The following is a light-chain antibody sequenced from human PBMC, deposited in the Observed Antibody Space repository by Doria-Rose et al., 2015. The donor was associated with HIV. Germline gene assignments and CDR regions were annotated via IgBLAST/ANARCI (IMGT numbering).Light chain of an antibody. J-gene: IGKJ1*01. CDR3: HQYGTSWT. CDR1: QSFSSTY. CDR2: DGS. V-gene: IGKV3-20*01. Sequence: TQSPGTLSLSPGERATLSCRASQSFSSTYLAWYQQKPGQAPSLLIYDGSTRATGIPDRFSASGSGTDFTLTINRLEPEDSALYYCHQYGTSWTFGQGTEVEI.